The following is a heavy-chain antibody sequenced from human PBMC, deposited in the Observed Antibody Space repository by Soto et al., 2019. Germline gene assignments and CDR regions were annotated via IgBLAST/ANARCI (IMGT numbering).Heavy chain of an antibody. D-gene: IGHD4-17*01. V-gene: IGHV4-39*01. J-gene: IGHJ5*02. CDR3: ARPTTVKGVDP. Sequence: SETLSLTCTVSGGSISSSSYYWGWIRQPPGKGLEWIGSIYYSGSTYYNPSLKSRVTISVDTSKNQFSLKLSSVIVADTAVYYCARPTTVKGVDPWGQGTLVTVSS. CDR2: IYYSGST. CDR1: GGSISSSSYY.